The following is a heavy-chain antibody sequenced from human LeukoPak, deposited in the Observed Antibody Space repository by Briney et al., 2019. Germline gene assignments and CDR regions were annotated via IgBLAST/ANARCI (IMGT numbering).Heavy chain of an antibody. CDR3: ARAPKDYYYYYGMDV. V-gene: IGHV4-59*01. Sequence: SETLSLTCTVSGGSISSYYWSWIRQPPGKGLEWIGYIYYSGSTNYNPSLKSRVTISVDTSKNQFSLKLSSVTAADTAVYYCARAPKDYYYYYGMDVWGQGTTVTVSS. J-gene: IGHJ6*02. CDR1: GGSISSYY. CDR2: IYYSGST.